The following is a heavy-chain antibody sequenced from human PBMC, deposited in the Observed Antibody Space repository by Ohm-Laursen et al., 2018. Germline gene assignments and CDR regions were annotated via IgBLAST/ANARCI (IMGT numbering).Heavy chain of an antibody. CDR3: VKDISPVSYYDSSGHFQK. Sequence: RSLRLSCSATGFKFDDYAMHWVRQVPGKGLEWVSGIGWNSDNSGYADSVKGRFTISRDNGKKSLYLEMNSLRAEDTAFYFCVKDISPVSYYDSSGHFQKWGQGTLVTVSS. V-gene: IGHV3-9*01. CDR1: GFKFDDYA. D-gene: IGHD3-22*01. CDR2: IGWNSDNS. J-gene: IGHJ1*01.